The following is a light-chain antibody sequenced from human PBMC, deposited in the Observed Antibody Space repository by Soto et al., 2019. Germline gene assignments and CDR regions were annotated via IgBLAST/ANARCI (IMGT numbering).Light chain of an antibody. Sequence: EILMTQSPATLSVSPGERATLSCRASQSVTSNLAWYQQKPGQAPRLLIYGASTRATGISARFSGSGSGTEFTLTISSLKSEDLAVYYCQQYNSWPPMYTFGQGTKLEIK. CDR1: QSVTSN. CDR2: GAS. J-gene: IGKJ2*01. CDR3: QQYNSWPPMYT. V-gene: IGKV3-15*01.